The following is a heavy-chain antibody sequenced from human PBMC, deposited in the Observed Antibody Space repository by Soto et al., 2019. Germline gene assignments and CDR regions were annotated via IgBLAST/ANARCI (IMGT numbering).Heavy chain of an antibody. V-gene: IGHV3-7*03. D-gene: IGHD2-2*01. J-gene: IGHJ6*03. CDR1: GLTFSNDW. Sequence: PGGSLRLSCVGSGLTFSNDWMNWVRQAPGKGLEWVANIKEDGSETNYVDSVKGRFTISRDNGKKSVYLQMNSLRAEDTAVYYCAKGYCSSTSRSVAMDVWGKGTTVTVSS. CDR3: AKGYCSSTSRSVAMDV. CDR2: IKEDGSET.